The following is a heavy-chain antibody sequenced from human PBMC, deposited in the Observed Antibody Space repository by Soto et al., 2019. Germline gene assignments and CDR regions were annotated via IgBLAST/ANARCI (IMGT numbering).Heavy chain of an antibody. CDR2: INAHSGGT. J-gene: IGHJ4*02. CDR3: ATSQRGSYEDY. D-gene: IGHD1-26*01. V-gene: IGHV1-2*02. Sequence: PGPQVKVSCKASGFSFTGYYIHWLRQAPGQGLEWMGWINAHSGGTEYAQKFQGRVTLTRDTSIATAYLTLTSLTSDDTALYYCATSQRGSYEDYWGQGTLVTVSS. CDR1: GFSFTGYY.